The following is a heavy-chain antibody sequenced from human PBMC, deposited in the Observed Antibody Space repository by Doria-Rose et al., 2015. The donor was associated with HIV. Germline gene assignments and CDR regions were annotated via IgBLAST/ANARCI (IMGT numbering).Heavy chain of an antibody. CDR3: ARIKSSRWYHKYYFDF. D-gene: IGHD6-13*01. V-gene: IGHV2-26*01. J-gene: IGHJ4*02. CDR2: IFSDDDS. CDR1: GVSLSSPGMG. Sequence: QESGPVLVKPTETLTLTCTVSGVSLSSPGMGVSWIRQPPGKALEWLANIFSDDDSSYKTSLKSRLTISRGTSKSQVVLTMTDMDPVDTATYYCARIKSSRWYHKYYFDFWGQGTLVIVSA.